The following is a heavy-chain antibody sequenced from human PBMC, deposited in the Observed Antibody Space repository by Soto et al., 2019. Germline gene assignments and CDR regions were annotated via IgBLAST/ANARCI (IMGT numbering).Heavy chain of an antibody. J-gene: IGHJ4*02. D-gene: IGHD5-12*01. V-gene: IGHV1-2*04. CDR2: INPNSGGT. CDR1: GYTFTGYY. Sequence: QEQLVQSGAEVKKPGASVKVSCKASGYTFTGYYIHWVRQAPGQGLEWMGWINPNSGGTKYAQKFQGWVTMTRDTSISTAYMELSRLRSDDTAVYYCARDYARSDGYNLFDYWGQGTLVTVSS. CDR3: ARDYARSDGYNLFDY.